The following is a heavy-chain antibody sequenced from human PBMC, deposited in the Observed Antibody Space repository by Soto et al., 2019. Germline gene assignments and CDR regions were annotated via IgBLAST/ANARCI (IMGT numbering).Heavy chain of an antibody. J-gene: IGHJ4*02. V-gene: IGHV3-23*01. Sequence: GGSLRLSCAASGFTFSSYAMSWVRQAPGKGLEWVSAISGSGGSTYYADSVKGRFTISRDNSKNTLYLQMNSLRAEDTAVYYCAPTDSGYDRPLRFDYWGQGTLVTVSS. CDR2: ISGSGGST. D-gene: IGHD5-12*01. CDR1: GFTFSSYA. CDR3: APTDSGYDRPLRFDY.